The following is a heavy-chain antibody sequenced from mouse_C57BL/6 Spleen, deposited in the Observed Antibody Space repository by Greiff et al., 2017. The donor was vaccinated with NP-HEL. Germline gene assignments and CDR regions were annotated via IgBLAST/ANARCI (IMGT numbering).Heavy chain of an antibody. CDR2: IDPAGSYT. J-gene: IGHJ2*01. D-gene: IGHD2-1*01. Sequence: VQLLQSGADLVMPGASVKLSCKASGYTFTSYAMHWVKQTPGQGLEWIGAIDPAGSYTNYNQKFKGKSTLTVDKSSSTAYLQLSSLTSEDSAVYYCSRGGAMVRWGQGTTLTVSS. CDR3: SRGGAMVR. CDR1: GYTFTSYA. V-gene: IGHV1-69*01.